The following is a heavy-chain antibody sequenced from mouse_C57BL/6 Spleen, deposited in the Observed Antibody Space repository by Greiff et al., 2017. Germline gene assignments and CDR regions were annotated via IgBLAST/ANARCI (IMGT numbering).Heavy chain of an antibody. V-gene: IGHV1-54*01. D-gene: IGHD2-4*01. Sequence: VQLQQSGAELVRPGTSVKVSCKASGYAFTNYLIEWVKQRPGQGLEWIGVINPGSGGTNYNEKFKGKATLTADKSSSTAYMQLSSLTSEDSAVYFCARRDYDVLYFGDWGQGTTLTVSS. CDR3: ARRDYDVLYFGD. CDR2: INPGSGGT. J-gene: IGHJ2*01. CDR1: GYAFTNYL.